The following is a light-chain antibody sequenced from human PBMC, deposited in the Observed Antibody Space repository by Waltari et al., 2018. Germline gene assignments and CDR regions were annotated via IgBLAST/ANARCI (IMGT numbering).Light chain of an antibody. V-gene: IGKV1-39*01. CDR1: QSISSY. CDR2: AAS. Sequence: DIQLTQSPSSLSASVGDRVPITCRARQSISSYLNWYQQKPGKAPKLLIYAASSMQSGVPSRFSGSGSGTDFTLTISSLQPEDVATFYCQQSYRTPLRTFGGGTKVDIK. CDR3: QQSYRTPLRT. J-gene: IGKJ4*02.